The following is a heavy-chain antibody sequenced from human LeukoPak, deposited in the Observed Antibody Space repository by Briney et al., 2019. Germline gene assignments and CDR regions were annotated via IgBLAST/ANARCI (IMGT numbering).Heavy chain of an antibody. Sequence: SETLSLTCAVSGYSISSSNWWGWIRQPPGKGLEWIGYIYYSGSTYYNPSLKSRVTMSVDTSKNQFSLKLSSVTAVDTAVYYCASTYSSGWPAIDYWGQGTLVTVSS. CDR1: GYSISSSNW. V-gene: IGHV4-28*01. D-gene: IGHD6-19*01. J-gene: IGHJ4*02. CDR2: IYYSGST. CDR3: ASTYSSGWPAIDY.